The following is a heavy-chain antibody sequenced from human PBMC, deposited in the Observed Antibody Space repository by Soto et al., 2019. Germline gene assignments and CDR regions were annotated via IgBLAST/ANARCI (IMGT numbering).Heavy chain of an antibody. J-gene: IGHJ4*02. Sequence: GSLRLSCAASGFTFSSYEMNWVRQAPGKGLEWVSYISSSGSTIYYADSVKGRFTISRDNAKSSLFLQVSSLRADDTAIYYCARESLGGDYPLDYWGQGTLVTVSS. CDR3: ARESLGGDYPLDY. CDR1: GFTFSSYE. V-gene: IGHV3-48*03. D-gene: IGHD4-17*01. CDR2: ISSSGSTI.